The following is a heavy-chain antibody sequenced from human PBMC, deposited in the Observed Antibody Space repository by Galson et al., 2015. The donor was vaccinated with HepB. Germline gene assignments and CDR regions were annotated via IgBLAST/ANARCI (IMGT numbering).Heavy chain of an antibody. Sequence: SLRLSCAASGFTFSSYGMHWVRQAPGKGLEWVAVISYDGSNKYYADSVKGRFTISRDNSKNTLYLQMNSLRAEDTAVYYCAKAGSSRINGDLDYWGQGTLVTVSS. CDR3: AKAGSSRINGDLDY. CDR1: GFTFSSYG. V-gene: IGHV3-30*18. CDR2: ISYDGSNK. J-gene: IGHJ4*02. D-gene: IGHD1-26*01.